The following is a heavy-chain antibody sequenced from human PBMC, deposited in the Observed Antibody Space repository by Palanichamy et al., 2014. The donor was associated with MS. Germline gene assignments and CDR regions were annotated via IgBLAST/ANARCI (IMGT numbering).Heavy chain of an antibody. CDR3: VGWDNIAVDQNWFDP. J-gene: IGHJ5*02. CDR1: GGSISNNSYY. V-gene: IGHV4-39*01. D-gene: IGHD1/OR15-1a*01. Sequence: QLQLQESGPGRVKPSETLSLTCTVAGGSISNNSYYWGWIRQPPGKALEWIGSIHYRGSTYYNPSLKSRVTMAVDTSKNQFSLKLSSVTAADTAVFYCVGWDNIAVDQNWFDPWGQGILVTVS. CDR2: IHYRGST.